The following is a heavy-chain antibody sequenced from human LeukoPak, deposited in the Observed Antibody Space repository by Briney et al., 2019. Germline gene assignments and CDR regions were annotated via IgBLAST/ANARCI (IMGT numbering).Heavy chain of an antibody. CDR2: ISYDGSNK. Sequence: GRSLRLSCAASGLTFSSYGMHWVRQAPGKGLEWVAVISYDGSNKYYADSVKGRFTISRDNSKNTLYLQMNSLRAEDTAVYYCAKARYCSSTSCRAPSAFDVWGQGTMVTVSS. CDR1: GLTFSSYG. J-gene: IGHJ3*01. CDR3: AKARYCSSTSCRAPSAFDV. V-gene: IGHV3-30*18. D-gene: IGHD2-2*01.